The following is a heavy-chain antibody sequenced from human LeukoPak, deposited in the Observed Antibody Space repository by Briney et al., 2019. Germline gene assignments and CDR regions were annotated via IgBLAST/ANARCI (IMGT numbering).Heavy chain of an antibody. V-gene: IGHV4-59*12. CDR1: GDSISSYY. D-gene: IGHD4-17*01. Sequence: KPSETLSLTCTVSGDSISSYYWSWIRQPPGKGLEWIGYIYYSGSTKYNPSLKSRVTISVDTSKNQFSLKLTSVTAADTAVYYCARALSSNDYGDPGWFDPWGQGALVTVSS. CDR2: IYYSGST. J-gene: IGHJ5*02. CDR3: ARALSSNDYGDPGWFDP.